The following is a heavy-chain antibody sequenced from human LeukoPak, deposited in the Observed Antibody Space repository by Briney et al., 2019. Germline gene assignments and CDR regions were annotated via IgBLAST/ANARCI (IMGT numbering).Heavy chain of an antibody. V-gene: IGHV3-23*01. CDR2: ISRSGATT. J-gene: IGHJ4*02. Sequence: PGGSLRLSCAASGFTFNNYAMDWVRQAPGKGLEWVSLISRSGATTYYADSVKGRFTISRDNAKNSLYLQMNSLRAEDTAVYYCARGSYRPDYWGQGTLVTVSS. D-gene: IGHD1-26*01. CDR1: GFTFNNYA. CDR3: ARGSYRPDY.